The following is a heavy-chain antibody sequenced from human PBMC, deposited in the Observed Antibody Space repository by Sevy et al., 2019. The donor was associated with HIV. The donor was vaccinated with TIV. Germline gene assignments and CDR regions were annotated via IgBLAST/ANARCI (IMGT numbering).Heavy chain of an antibody. J-gene: IGHJ5*02. D-gene: IGHD3-16*01. CDR1: GLTFSNYV. CDR2: ISGSSGTT. Sequence: GGSLRLSCAASGLTFSNYVMSWVRQAPGKGLEWLSVISGSSGTTYAAESVKGRFTISRDNSKNTLYLHMSSLGAEDTAIYYCARRYFDLWGQGTLVTVSS. CDR3: ARRYFDL. V-gene: IGHV3-23*01.